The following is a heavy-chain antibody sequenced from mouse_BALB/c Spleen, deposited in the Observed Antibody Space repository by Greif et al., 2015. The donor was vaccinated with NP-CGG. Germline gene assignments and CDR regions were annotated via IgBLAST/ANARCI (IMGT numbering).Heavy chain of an antibody. V-gene: IGHV1S126*01. CDR3: ARSGYGNYDWYFDV. CDR1: GYSFTSYW. CDR2: IDPSDSET. J-gene: IGHJ1*01. Sequence: VKLQESGPQLVRPGASVKISCKASGYSFTSYWMHWVKQRPGQGLEWIGMIDPSDSETRLNQKFKDKATLTVDKSSSTAYMQLSSPTSEDSAVYYCARSGYGNYDWYFDVWGAGTTVTVSS. D-gene: IGHD2-10*02.